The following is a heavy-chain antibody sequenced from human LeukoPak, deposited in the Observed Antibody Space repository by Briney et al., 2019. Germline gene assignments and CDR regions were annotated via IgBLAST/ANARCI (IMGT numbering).Heavy chain of an antibody. D-gene: IGHD5-18*01. CDR3: ARLVDTAMVS. CDR1: GYTFTYRY. Sequence: ASVKVSCKASGYTFTYRYLHWVRQAPGQGLEWMGWISAYNGNTNYAQKLQGRVTMTTDTSTSTAYMELRSLRSDDTAVYYCARLVDTAMVSWGQGTLVTVSS. V-gene: IGHV1-18*04. CDR2: ISAYNGNT. J-gene: IGHJ4*02.